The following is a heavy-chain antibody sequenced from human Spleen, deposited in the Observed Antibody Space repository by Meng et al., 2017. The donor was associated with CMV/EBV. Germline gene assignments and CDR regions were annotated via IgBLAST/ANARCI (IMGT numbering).Heavy chain of an antibody. D-gene: IGHD1-26*01. J-gene: IGHJ4*02. Sequence: VAGAAISGSAYYCACIRNPPGKGLEWSGSIYYSGSTYYNASLNSRVTMSVDTSKNHFSLKLTSVTAADTAVYYCARPGGTYYWYFDYWGQGTLVTVSS. V-gene: IGHV4-39*02. CDR2: IYYSGST. CDR1: GAAISGSAYY. CDR3: ARPGGTYYWYFDY.